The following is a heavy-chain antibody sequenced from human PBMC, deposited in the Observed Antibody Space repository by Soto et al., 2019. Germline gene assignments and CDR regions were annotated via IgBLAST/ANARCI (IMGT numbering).Heavy chain of an antibody. J-gene: IGHJ4*02. V-gene: IGHV3-7*01. CDR1: GFTFSGYW. D-gene: IGHD3-16*02. CDR3: AKHDYVWGSYRTFDY. CDR2: IKEDGSEK. Sequence: EVHLVESGGHLVQPGGFLRLSCAGSGFTFSGYWMSWVRQAPGKGLEWVANIKEDGSEKYYVASVEGRFTISRDNAKNSLYLQMNSLRAEDTGVYYCAKHDYVWGSYRTFDYWCQGTLVTVSS.